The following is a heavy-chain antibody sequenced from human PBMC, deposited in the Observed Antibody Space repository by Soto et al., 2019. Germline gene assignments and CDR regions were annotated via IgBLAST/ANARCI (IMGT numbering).Heavy chain of an antibody. Sequence: QVQLVQSGAEVKKPGASVKVSCKASGYTFTSYDIHWVRQATGQGLEWMGWMNPSSGNTGYAQEWQGRVSMTRNTSTNTAYMEVSSLRSEDTAVYYCAQGGMGGYVFWGQGTLFTVSS. CDR2: MNPSSGNT. J-gene: IGHJ4*02. V-gene: IGHV1-8*01. CDR3: AQGGMGGYVF. D-gene: IGHD5-12*01. CDR1: GYTFTSYD.